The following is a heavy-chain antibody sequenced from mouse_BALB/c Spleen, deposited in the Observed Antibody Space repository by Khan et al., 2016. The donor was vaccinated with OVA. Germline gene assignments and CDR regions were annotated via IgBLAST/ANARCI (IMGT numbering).Heavy chain of an antibody. J-gene: IGHJ3*01. V-gene: IGHV3-2*02. Sequence: VQLKESGPGLVKPSQSLSLTCTVTGYSITSDYAWNWIRQFPGNKLEWMGYISYSGRTNYTPSLKSRISITRDTSTNQFFLQLNSVTTEDTATXYCARVRAYWGQGTLVTVSA. CDR1: GYSITSDYA. CDR2: ISYSGRT. CDR3: ARVRAY.